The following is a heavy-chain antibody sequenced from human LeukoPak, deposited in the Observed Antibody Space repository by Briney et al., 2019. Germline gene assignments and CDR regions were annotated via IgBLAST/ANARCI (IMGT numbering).Heavy chain of an antibody. CDR1: GFTVSSNY. CDR3: AKGATMIVVVTHYFDY. J-gene: IGHJ4*02. V-gene: IGHV3-66*01. D-gene: IGHD3-22*01. CDR2: IYSGGST. Sequence: GGSLRLSCAASGFTVSSNYMSWVRQAPGKGLEWVSVIYSGGSTYYADSVKGRFTISRDNSKNTLYLQMNSLRAEDTAVYYCAKGATMIVVVTHYFDYWGQGTLVTVSS.